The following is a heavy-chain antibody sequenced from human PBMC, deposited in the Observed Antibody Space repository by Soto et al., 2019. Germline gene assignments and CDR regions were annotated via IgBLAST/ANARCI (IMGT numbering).Heavy chain of an antibody. Sequence: ASVKVSCKASGYTFTGYYMHWVRQAPGQGLEWMGWINPNSGGTNYAQKFQGWVTMTRDTSISTAYMELSRLRSDDTAVYYCARVVDSSSWQSGGWFDPWGQGTLVTVSS. CDR3: ARVVDSSSWQSGGWFDP. J-gene: IGHJ5*02. V-gene: IGHV1-2*04. D-gene: IGHD6-13*01. CDR2: INPNSGGT. CDR1: GYTFTGYY.